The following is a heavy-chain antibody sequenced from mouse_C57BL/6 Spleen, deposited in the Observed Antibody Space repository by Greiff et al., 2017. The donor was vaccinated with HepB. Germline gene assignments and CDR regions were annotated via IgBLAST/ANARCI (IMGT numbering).Heavy chain of an antibody. D-gene: IGHD2-3*01. CDR2: ISGGGGNT. CDR1: GFTFSSYT. J-gene: IGHJ2*01. CDR3: ARKGWGYSPFDY. Sequence: DVKLVESGGGLVKPGGSLKLSCAPSGFTFSSYTMSWVRQTPEKRLEWVATISGGGGNTYYPDSVKGRFTISRDNAKNTLYLQMSSLRSEDTALYYCARKGWGYSPFDYWGQGTTLTVSS. V-gene: IGHV5-9*01.